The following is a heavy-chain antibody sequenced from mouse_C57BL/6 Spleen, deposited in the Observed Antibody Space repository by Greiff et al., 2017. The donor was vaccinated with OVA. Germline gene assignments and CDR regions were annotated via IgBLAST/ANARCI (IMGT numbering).Heavy chain of an antibody. CDR2: IYPRDGST. Sequence: QVQLKQSGPELVKPGASVKLSCKASGYTFTSYDINWVKQRPGQGLEWIGWIYPRDGSTKYNEKFKGKATLTVDTSSSTAYMELHSLTSEDSAVYFCARLSYYGSSYYAMDYWGQGTSVTVSS. CDR1: GYTFTSYD. J-gene: IGHJ4*01. D-gene: IGHD1-1*01. CDR3: ARLSYYGSSYYAMDY. V-gene: IGHV1-85*01.